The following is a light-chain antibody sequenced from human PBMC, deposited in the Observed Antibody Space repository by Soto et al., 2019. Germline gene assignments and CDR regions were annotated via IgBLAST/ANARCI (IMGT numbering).Light chain of an antibody. CDR1: SSNIGAGYD. CDR3: QSHDSSLRGRV. CDR2: GNT. J-gene: IGLJ2*01. Sequence: QSVLTQPPSVSGAPGQRVTISCTGSSSNIGAGYDVHWYQQLPETAPKLLIYGNTNRPSGVPDRFSGSKSGTSASLTITGLQAEDEADYYCQSHDSSLRGRVFGGGTKVTVL. V-gene: IGLV1-40*01.